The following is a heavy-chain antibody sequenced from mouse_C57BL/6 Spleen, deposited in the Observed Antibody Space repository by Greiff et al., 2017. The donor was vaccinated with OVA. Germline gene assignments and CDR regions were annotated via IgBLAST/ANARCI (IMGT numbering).Heavy chain of an antibody. J-gene: IGHJ2*01. V-gene: IGHV1-26*01. D-gene: IGHD2-4*01. CDR3: ARDDYGFDY. Sequence: EVQLQQSGPELVKPGASVKISCKASGYTFTDYYMNWVKQSHGKSLEWIGDINPNNGGTSYNQKFKGKATLTVDKSSSTAYMELRSLTSEDSAVYYCARDDYGFDYWGQGTTLTVPS. CDR2: INPNNGGT. CDR1: GYTFTDYY.